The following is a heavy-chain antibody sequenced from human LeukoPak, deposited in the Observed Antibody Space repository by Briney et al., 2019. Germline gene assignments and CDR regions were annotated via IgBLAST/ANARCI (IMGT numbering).Heavy chain of an antibody. J-gene: IGHJ6*03. Sequence: ASVKVSCKASGYTFTSYAMNWVRQAPGQGLEWMGGIIPIFGTANYAQKFQGRVTITADKSTSTAYMELSSLRSEDTAVYYCARGRGIAARPLVSYYYYMDVWGKGTTVTVSS. D-gene: IGHD6-6*01. CDR1: GYTFTSYA. CDR3: ARGRGIAARPLVSYYYYMDV. V-gene: IGHV1-69*06. CDR2: IIPIFGTA.